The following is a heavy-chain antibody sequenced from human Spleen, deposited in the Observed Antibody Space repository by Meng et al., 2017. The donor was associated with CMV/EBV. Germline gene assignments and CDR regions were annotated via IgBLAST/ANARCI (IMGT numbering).Heavy chain of an antibody. CDR3: AKVGYCSSTSCSLPFDY. Sequence: GESLKISCAASGFTFSSYAMSWVRQAPGKGLEWVSVSYSGGSSTYYADSVKGRFTISRDNSKNTLYLQMNSLRAEDTAVYYCAKVGYCSSTSCSLPFDYWGQGTLVTVSS. J-gene: IGHJ4*02. D-gene: IGHD2-2*01. V-gene: IGHV3-23*03. CDR2: SYSGGSST. CDR1: GFTFSSYA.